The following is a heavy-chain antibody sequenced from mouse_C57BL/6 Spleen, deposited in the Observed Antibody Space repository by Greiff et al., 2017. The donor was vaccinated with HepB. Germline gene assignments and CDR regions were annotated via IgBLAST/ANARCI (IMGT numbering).Heavy chain of an antibody. Sequence: DVKLVESEGGLVQPGSSMKLSCTASGFTFSDYYMAWVRQVPEKGLEWVANINYDGSSTYYLDSLKSRFIISRDNAKNILYLQMSSLKSEDTATYYCARDVFSFWYFDVWGTGTTVTVSS. CDR3: ARDVFSFWYFDV. V-gene: IGHV5-16*01. CDR2: INYDGSST. J-gene: IGHJ1*03. CDR1: GFTFSDYY.